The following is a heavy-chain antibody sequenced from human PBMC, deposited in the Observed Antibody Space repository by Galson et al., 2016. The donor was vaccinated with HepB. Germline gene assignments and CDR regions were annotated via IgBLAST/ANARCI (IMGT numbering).Heavy chain of an antibody. CDR1: GFAVSSNY. CDR2: IYTDGRA. D-gene: IGHD3-3*01. V-gene: IGHV3-53*01. Sequence: SLRLSCAASGFAVSSNYVTWVRQPPGKGLQQVSVIYTDGRAYYADSVKGRFTTSRDIFKNAVYLQMHSPRAENTAVYYCARDQGVVFDAFDIWGQGTIVTVSA. J-gene: IGHJ3*02. CDR3: ARDQGVVFDAFDI.